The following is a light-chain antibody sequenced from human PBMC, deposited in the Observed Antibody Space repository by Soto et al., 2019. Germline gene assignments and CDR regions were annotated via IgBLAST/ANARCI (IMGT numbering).Light chain of an antibody. CDR2: DNN. J-gene: IGLJ1*01. CDR3: GTWDSSLSAYV. CDR1: NSNIANNY. V-gene: IGLV1-51*01. Sequence: QSVLTQPPSVSAAPGQKVTISCSGSNSNIANNYVSWFQQLPGTAPKLLIYDNNQRLSGIPDRFSGSKSGTSATLAITGLQTGDEADYYCGTWDSSLSAYVFGTGTKVTAL.